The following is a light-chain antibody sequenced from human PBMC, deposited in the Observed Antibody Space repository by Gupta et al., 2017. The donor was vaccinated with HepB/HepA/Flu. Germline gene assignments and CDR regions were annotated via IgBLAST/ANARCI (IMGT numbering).Light chain of an antibody. CDR3: QQESNSPFT. CDR1: QSVSSNY. CDR2: GAS. Sequence: EIVLTQSSGTLSLSSGERAALSCRASQSVSSNYLAWYQQKPGQAPRLLIYGASSRATGIPDRFSGSGSGTDFTLTISRLEPEDFAVYYCQQESNSPFTFGQGTKMEIK. J-gene: IGKJ2*01. V-gene: IGKV3-20*01.